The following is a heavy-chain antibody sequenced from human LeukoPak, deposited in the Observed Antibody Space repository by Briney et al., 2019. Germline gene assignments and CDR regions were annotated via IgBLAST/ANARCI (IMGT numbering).Heavy chain of an antibody. J-gene: IGHJ3*02. CDR1: GFTFSNYD. Sequence: PGGSLRLSCAASGFTFSNYDMNWVRQAPGKGLEWISYISSTSSTIYYADSVKGRFTISKDNAKNSLYLRMNSLRDEDTAVYYCTRTYVFDIWGQGTMVTVSS. D-gene: IGHD3-16*01. CDR3: TRTYVFDI. V-gene: IGHV3-48*02. CDR2: ISSTSSTI.